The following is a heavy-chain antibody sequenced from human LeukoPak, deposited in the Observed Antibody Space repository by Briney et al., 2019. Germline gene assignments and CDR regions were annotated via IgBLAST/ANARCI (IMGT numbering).Heavy chain of an antibody. CDR2: IIPIVGTT. Sequence: GSSVTVSFTASGGTFSNYAFNWVRQAPGQGLEWMGSIIPIVGTTTYPQKFQGRVTITADKSTSTAYMELSSLRSEDTAMYYCASHIVVVTLYYFDHWGQGTPVTVSS. V-gene: IGHV1-69*04. D-gene: IGHD2-21*02. CDR1: GGTFSNYA. CDR3: ASHIVVVTLYYFDH. J-gene: IGHJ4*02.